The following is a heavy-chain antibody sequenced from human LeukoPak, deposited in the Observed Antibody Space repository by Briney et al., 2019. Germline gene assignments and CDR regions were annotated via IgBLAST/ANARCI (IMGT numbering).Heavy chain of an antibody. CDR1: GYTFTSYY. CDR3: ASLGTRGGWFLDY. Sequence: ASVKVSCKASGYTFTSYYMHWVRQAPGQGLEWMGIINPSGDSTSYAQKFQGRVTMTMDTSTSTSYMELNSLRSEDTAVYYCASLGTRGGWFLDYWGQGTLVTVSS. V-gene: IGHV1-46*01. D-gene: IGHD6-19*01. J-gene: IGHJ4*02. CDR2: INPSGDST.